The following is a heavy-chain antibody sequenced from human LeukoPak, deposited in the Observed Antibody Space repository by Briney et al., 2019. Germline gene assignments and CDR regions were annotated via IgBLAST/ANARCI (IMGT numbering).Heavy chain of an antibody. CDR3: ARGEFYYDL. D-gene: IGHD3-16*01. CDR2: ISTFNGYT. J-gene: IGHJ4*02. V-gene: IGHV1-18*04. Sequence: ASVRVSCKPSGYIFTSNSITWVRQASGQQLVWMGWISTFNGYTKYAQNLQGRITMTRDTSTRTVYLEMRNLRSDDTAVYFCARGEFYYDLWGQGTLVAVSS. CDR1: GYIFTSNS.